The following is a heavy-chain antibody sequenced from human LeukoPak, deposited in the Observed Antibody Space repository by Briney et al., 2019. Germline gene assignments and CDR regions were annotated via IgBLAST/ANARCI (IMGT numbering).Heavy chain of an antibody. CDR2: IKQDGSEK. J-gene: IGHJ4*02. D-gene: IGHD1-1*01. V-gene: IGHV3-7*03. Sequence: GGSLRLSCVASGFTFSNYWMQWVRQAPGKGLEWVANIKQDGSEKYYVDSVKGRFTISRDNAKNSLYLQMNSLRAEDTAVYYCARVSWNDGYYFDYWGQGTLVTVSS. CDR1: GFTFSNYW. CDR3: ARVSWNDGYYFDY.